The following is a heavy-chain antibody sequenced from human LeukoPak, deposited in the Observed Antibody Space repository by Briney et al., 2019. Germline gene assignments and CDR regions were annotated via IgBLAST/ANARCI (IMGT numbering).Heavy chain of an antibody. D-gene: IGHD3-3*01. Sequence: GGSLRLSCAASGFTFSSYAMHWVRQAPGKGLEWVAVISYDGSNKYYADSVKGRFTISRDNSKNTLYLQMNSLRAEDTAVYYCARGGYDFWSGYQYPFDPWGQGTLVTVSS. CDR2: ISYDGSNK. J-gene: IGHJ5*02. CDR3: ARGGYDFWSGYQYPFDP. CDR1: GFTFSSYA. V-gene: IGHV3-30-3*01.